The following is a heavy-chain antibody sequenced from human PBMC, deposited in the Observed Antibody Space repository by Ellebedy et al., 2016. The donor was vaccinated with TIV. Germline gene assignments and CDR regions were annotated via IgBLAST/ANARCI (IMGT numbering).Heavy chain of an antibody. V-gene: IGHV4-39*01. CDR3: AKLDLGYYPDY. Sequence: SETLSLXCTVSGGSISSSTYSWGWIRQPPGKGLEWIGTIYYSGSTYYNPSLKSRVTMSVDTSKKQFSLKLSSVTAADTAVYYCAKLDLGYYPDYWGQGTLVTVSS. CDR1: GGSISSSTYS. J-gene: IGHJ4*02. D-gene: IGHD3-22*01. CDR2: IYYSGST.